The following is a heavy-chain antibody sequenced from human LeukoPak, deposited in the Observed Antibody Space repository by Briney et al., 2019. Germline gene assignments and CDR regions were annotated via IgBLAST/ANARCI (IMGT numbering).Heavy chain of an antibody. J-gene: IGHJ3*02. D-gene: IGHD3-9*01. Sequence: KAGGSLRLSCAASGFTFSSYSMNWVRQAPGKGLEWVSSISSSSSYIYYADSVKGRFTISRDNAKNSLFLQMNSLRAEDTAVYYCARDQGGQGRYTFDMWGQGTMVTVSS. CDR2: ISSSSSYI. CDR1: GFTFSSYS. CDR3: ARDQGGQGRYTFDM. V-gene: IGHV3-21*01.